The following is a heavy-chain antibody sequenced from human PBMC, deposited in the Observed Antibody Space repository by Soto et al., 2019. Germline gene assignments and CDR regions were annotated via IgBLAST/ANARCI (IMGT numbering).Heavy chain of an antibody. J-gene: IGHJ4*02. D-gene: IGHD6-13*01. CDR3: ASSHAGAHITAAVH. V-gene: IGHV4-59*01. CDR2: IYYSGST. Sequence: PSETLSLTCTVSGDSISSYYWNWIRQPPGKGLEWIGYIYYSGSTNYNPSLKSRVTISVDTSKNQFSLKLSSVTAADTAVYYCASSHAGAHITAAVHWGQGTLVTVS. CDR1: GDSISSYY.